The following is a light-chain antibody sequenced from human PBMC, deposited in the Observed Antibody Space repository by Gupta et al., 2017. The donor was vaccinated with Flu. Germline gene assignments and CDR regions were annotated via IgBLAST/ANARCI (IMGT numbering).Light chain of an antibody. Sequence: SYELTQPPSVSVSPGRTAIITCSGDKLGDKYTSWYQQKAGQSPVLVIHEDNKRPSGIPERFSGSNSGNTATLTISGTRAMDEADYDCQAWDSNTVVFGGGTKLTVL. CDR3: QAWDSNTVV. J-gene: IGLJ3*02. CDR1: KLGDKY. CDR2: EDN. V-gene: IGLV3-1*01.